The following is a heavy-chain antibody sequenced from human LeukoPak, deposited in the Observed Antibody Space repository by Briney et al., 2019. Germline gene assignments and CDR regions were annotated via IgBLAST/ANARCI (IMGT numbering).Heavy chain of an antibody. CDR2: ISGSGGST. CDR3: AKASVDSGSYRGMDV. D-gene: IGHD1-26*01. Sequence: GGSLRLSCAASGFTFSSYAMSWVRQAPGKGLEWVSTISGSGGSTYYADSVKGRFTISRDDSKNTLYLQMNSLRAEDTAVYYCAKASVDSGSYRGMDVWGQGTTVTVSS. CDR1: GFTFSSYA. V-gene: IGHV3-23*01. J-gene: IGHJ6*02.